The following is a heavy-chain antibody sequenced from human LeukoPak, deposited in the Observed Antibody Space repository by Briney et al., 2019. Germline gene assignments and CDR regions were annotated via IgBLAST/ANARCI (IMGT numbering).Heavy chain of an antibody. CDR3: ARVGPHPDSSGYYSLDY. CDR1: GGSISSYY. D-gene: IGHD3-22*01. J-gene: IGHJ4*02. CDR2: IYTSGST. Sequence: SETLSLTCTVSGGSISSYYWSWIRQPAGKGLEWIGRIYTSGSTNYNPSLKSRVTMSVDTSKNQFSLKLSSVTVADTAVYYCARVGPHPDSSGYYSLDYWGQGTLVTVYS. V-gene: IGHV4-4*07.